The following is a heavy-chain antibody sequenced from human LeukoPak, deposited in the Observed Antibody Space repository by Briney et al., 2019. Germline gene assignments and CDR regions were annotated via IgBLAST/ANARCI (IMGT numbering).Heavy chain of an antibody. Sequence: PSETLSLTCTVSGGSISSSSYYWGWIRQPPGKGLEWIGSIYYSGSTYYNPSLKSRVTISVDTSKNQFSLKLSSVTAADTAVYYCARQEVEPTTSQALAYWGQGTLVTVSS. D-gene: IGHD1-26*01. CDR1: GGSISSSSYY. CDR3: ARQEVEPTTSQALAY. J-gene: IGHJ4*02. CDR2: IYYSGST. V-gene: IGHV4-39*07.